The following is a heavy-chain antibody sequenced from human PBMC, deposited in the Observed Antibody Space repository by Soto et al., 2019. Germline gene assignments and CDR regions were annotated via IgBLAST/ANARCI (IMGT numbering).Heavy chain of an antibody. CDR2: ISAYNGNT. CDR1: GNTFTSYG. D-gene: IGHD5-18*01. J-gene: IGHJ6*02. V-gene: IGHV1-18*01. Sequence: ASVQVSCKASGNTFTSYGISWVRQAPGQGLEWMGWISAYNGNTNYAQKLQGRVTMTTDTSTSTAYMELRSLRSDDTAVYYCARDRVDTAMVDYYYYGMDVWGQGTTVTVSS. CDR3: ARDRVDTAMVDYYYYGMDV.